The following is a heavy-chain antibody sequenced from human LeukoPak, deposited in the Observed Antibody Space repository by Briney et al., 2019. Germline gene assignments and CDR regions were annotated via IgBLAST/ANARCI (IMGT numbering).Heavy chain of an antibody. D-gene: IGHD3-22*01. CDR1: GFTFSSYG. CDR2: ISYDGSDK. CDR3: AKNYYHSSGYFYGVNY. J-gene: IGHJ4*02. Sequence: GGSLRLSCAASGFTFSSYGMHWVRQAPGKGLEWVALISYDGSDKYFADSVKGRFTISRDNSKNTLYLQMNSLRAEDTAVCYCAKNYYHSSGYFYGVNYWGQGTLVTVSS. V-gene: IGHV3-30*18.